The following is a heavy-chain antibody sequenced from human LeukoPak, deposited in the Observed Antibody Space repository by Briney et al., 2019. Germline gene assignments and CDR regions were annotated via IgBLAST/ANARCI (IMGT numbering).Heavy chain of an antibody. Sequence: GGSVRLSCAASGFTFSPYWMHWVRQAPGKGLVWVSHMNSDGSLTHYADSVKGRFTISRDNAKNTLYLQMNSLRAEDTAVYYCARDRGSPDAFDIWGQGTMVTVSS. CDR2: MNSDGSLT. CDR3: ARDRGSPDAFDI. D-gene: IGHD1-26*01. J-gene: IGHJ3*02. CDR1: GFTFSPYW. V-gene: IGHV3-74*01.